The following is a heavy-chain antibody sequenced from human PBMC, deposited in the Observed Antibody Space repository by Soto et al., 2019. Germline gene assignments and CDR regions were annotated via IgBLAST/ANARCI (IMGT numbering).Heavy chain of an antibody. D-gene: IGHD5-18*01. Sequence: GGSLSLSCAASGFTFSTYAMSWFRQAPGKGLEWVSTIDNSGGITYYADSVKGRFTISRDNSKNTLYLQMNSLRAEDTAVYYCAKGGYNYGFLFDCWGQGTLVTVSS. CDR1: GFTFSTYA. CDR3: AKGGYNYGFLFDC. CDR2: IDNSGGIT. J-gene: IGHJ4*02. V-gene: IGHV3-23*05.